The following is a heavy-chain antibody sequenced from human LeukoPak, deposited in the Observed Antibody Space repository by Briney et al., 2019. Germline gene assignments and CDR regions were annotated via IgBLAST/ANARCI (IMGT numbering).Heavy chain of an antibody. CDR1: GGSISSYY. V-gene: IGHV4-59*08. D-gene: IGHD3-3*01. CDR2: IYYSGST. J-gene: IGHJ4*02. Sequence: PSETLSLTCTVSGGSISSYYWSWIRQPPGKGLEWIGYIYYSGSTNYNPSLKSRVTISVDTSKNQFSLKLSSVTAADTAVYYCARHPRITIFGVVMEYYFDYWGQGTLVTVSS. CDR3: ARHPRITIFGVVMEYYFDY.